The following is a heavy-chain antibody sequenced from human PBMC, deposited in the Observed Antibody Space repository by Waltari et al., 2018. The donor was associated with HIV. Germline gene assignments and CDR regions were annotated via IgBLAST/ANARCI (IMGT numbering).Heavy chain of an antibody. CDR2: IWYDESKK. V-gene: IGHV3-33*01. CDR1: GFTLSSFG. D-gene: IGHD1-1*01. CDR3: ARGRVEMATTERPYWYFDL. Sequence: QVHLVESGGGVVQPGRSLRLSCAAYGFTLSSFGIHWVRQAPGKVLQWVALIWYDESKKYYGDSVKGRFTISRDNASNTLYLKMNSLRAEDTAVYYCARGRVEMATTERPYWYFDLWGRGTLVTVSS. J-gene: IGHJ2*01.